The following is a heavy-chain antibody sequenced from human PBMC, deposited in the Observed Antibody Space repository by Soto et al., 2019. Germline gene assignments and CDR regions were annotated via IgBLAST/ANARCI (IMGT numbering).Heavy chain of an antibody. CDR1: GGSFSGYY. Sequence: SETLSLTCAVYGGSFSGYYWSWIRQPPGKGLEWIGEINHSGSTNYNPSLKSRVTISVDTSKNQFSLKLSSVTAADTAVYYCAIIPIAVAGTRVEEIFDYWGQGTLVTVSS. J-gene: IGHJ4*02. D-gene: IGHD6-19*01. CDR3: AIIPIAVAGTRVEEIFDY. CDR2: INHSGST. V-gene: IGHV4-34*01.